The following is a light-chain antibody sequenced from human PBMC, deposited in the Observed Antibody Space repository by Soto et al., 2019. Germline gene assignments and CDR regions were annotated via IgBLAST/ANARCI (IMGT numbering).Light chain of an antibody. CDR3: QRYDISPFP. J-gene: IGKJ2*01. CDR1: QSVSSTY. V-gene: IGKV3-20*01. Sequence: EIVLTQSPGTLSLSPGERATLSCRASQSVSSTYLAWYQQKPGQAPRLLNYGASSRATGIPDRFSGSGSGTDFTLTISSLEPEDFAVYYCQRYDISPFPFGQGTKLEIK. CDR2: GAS.